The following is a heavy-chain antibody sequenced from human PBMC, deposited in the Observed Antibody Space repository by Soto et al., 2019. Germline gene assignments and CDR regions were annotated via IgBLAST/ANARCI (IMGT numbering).Heavy chain of an antibody. D-gene: IGHD2-2*01. CDR2: ISYDGSNK. V-gene: IGHV3-30-3*01. CDR1: GFTFSSYA. CDR3: ARERRECISTSCSNWFDP. Sequence: QVQLVESGGGVVQPGRSLRLSCAASGFTFSSYAMHWVRQAPGKGLEWVAVISYDGSNKYYADSVKGRFTISRDNSKNTLYLQMNSLRAEDTAVYYCARERRECISTSCSNWFDPWGQGTLVTVSS. J-gene: IGHJ5*02.